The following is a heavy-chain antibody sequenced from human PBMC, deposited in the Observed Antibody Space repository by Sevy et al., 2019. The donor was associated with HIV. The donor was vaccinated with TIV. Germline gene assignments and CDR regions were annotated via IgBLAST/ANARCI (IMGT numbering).Heavy chain of an antibody. Sequence: GGSLRLSCAASVFTFSDYYKDWVRQAPGKGLEWVGRSRNKANSYTTEYAASVKGRFTISRDDSKNSLYLQMNGLKTEDTAVYYCASRVGMTGYWGQGTLVTVSS. CDR3: ASRVGMTGY. D-gene: IGHD1-26*01. CDR1: VFTFSDYY. J-gene: IGHJ4*02. V-gene: IGHV3-72*01. CDR2: SRNKANSYTT.